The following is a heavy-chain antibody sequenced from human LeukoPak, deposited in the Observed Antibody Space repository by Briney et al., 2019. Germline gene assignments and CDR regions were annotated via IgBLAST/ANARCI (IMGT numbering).Heavy chain of an antibody. J-gene: IGHJ4*02. V-gene: IGHV4-30-4*08. Sequence: SETLSLTCTVSGGSISSGDYYWSWIRQPPGKGLEWIGYIYYSGSTYYNPSLKSRVTISVDTSKNQFSLKLSSVTAADTAVYYCARAPGYGGTSFDYWGQGTLVTVSS. CDR3: ARAPGYGGTSFDY. CDR2: IYYSGST. CDR1: GGSISSGDYY. D-gene: IGHD4-23*01.